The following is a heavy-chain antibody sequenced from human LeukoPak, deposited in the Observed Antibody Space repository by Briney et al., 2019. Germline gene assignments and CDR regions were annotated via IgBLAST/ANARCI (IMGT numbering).Heavy chain of an antibody. CDR2: IIPIFGTA. Sequence: SVKVSCKASGGTFSSYAISWVRQAPGQGLEWMGRIIPIFGTANYAQKFQGRVTITTDESTSTAYMELISLRSEDTAVYYCARTMVRGVVTNDYWGQGTLVTVSS. CDR1: GGTFSSYA. D-gene: IGHD3-10*01. V-gene: IGHV1-69*05. CDR3: ARTMVRGVVTNDY. J-gene: IGHJ4*02.